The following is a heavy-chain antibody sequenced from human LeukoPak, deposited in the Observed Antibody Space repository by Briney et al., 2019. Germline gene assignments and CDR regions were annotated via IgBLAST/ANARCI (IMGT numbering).Heavy chain of an antibody. J-gene: IGHJ4*02. Sequence: GWSLRLSCTASGFTFGDYTITWIRQAPGRGLEWVGFIRNKADGGTPEYAASVKGRFTISRDDSKNIAYLQMNSLKTDDTAVYYCTRDPPTRYWGQGTLVSVSS. CDR2: IRNKADGGTP. D-gene: IGHD1-26*01. CDR1: GFTFGDYT. CDR3: TRDPPTRY. V-gene: IGHV3-49*03.